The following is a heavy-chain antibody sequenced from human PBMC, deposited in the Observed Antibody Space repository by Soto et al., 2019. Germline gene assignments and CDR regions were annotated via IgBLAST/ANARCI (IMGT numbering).Heavy chain of an antibody. Sequence: QVQLVESGGGVVQPGRSLRLSCAASGFTFSSYAMHWVRQAPGKGLEWVAVISYDGSNKYYADSVKGRFTISRDNSKNTLYLQMNSLRAEDTAVYYCVRDGGQRGYGYGYGMDVWGQGTTVTVSS. V-gene: IGHV3-30-3*01. D-gene: IGHD6-25*01. CDR2: ISYDGSNK. CDR1: GFTFSSYA. J-gene: IGHJ6*02. CDR3: VRDGGQRGYGYGYGMDV.